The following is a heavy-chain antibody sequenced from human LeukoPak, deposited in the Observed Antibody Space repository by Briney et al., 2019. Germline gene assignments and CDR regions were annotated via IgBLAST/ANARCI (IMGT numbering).Heavy chain of an antibody. D-gene: IGHD2-21*01. Sequence: PSETLSLTCTVSGGSISSYYWSWIRQPPGKGLEWIGYIYYSGSTTYNPSLKSRVTISVDTSKNQFSLKLSSVTAADTAVYYCARGEIVVGSYYYYGMDVWGQGTTVTVSS. CDR2: IYYSGST. J-gene: IGHJ6*02. CDR1: GGSISSYY. V-gene: IGHV4-59*01. CDR3: ARGEIVVGSYYYYGMDV.